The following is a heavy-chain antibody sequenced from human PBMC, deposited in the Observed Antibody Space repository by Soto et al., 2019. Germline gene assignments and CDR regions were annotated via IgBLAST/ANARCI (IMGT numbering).Heavy chain of an antibody. CDR1: GGSISSYY. Sequence: QVQLQESGPGLVKPSETLSLTCTVSGGSISSYYWSWIRQPPGKGLEWIGYIYYSGSTNYNPSLKSLVTISVDTSKNQFSLKLSSVTAADTAVYYCARDEGIAVAGTFFHYYYGMDVWGQGTTVTVSS. D-gene: IGHD6-19*01. CDR2: IYYSGST. J-gene: IGHJ6*02. CDR3: ARDEGIAVAGTFFHYYYGMDV. V-gene: IGHV4-59*01.